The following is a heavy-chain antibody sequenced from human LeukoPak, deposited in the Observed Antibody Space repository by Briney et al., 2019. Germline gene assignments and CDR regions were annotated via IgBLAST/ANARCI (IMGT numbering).Heavy chain of an antibody. J-gene: IGHJ6*03. CDR1: GFTFNSYW. V-gene: IGHV3-74*01. CDR3: ARTAYYMDV. CDR2: INSDGSST. Sequence: AGGSLRLSCAASGFTFNSYWMHWVRQAPGKGLVWVSRINSDGSSTIYADSVKGRFTISRDNAKNTLYLQMSSLRAEDTAVYYCARTAYYMDVWGKGTTVTVSS.